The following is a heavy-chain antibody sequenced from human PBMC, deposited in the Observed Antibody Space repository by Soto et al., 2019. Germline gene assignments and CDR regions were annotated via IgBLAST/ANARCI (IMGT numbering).Heavy chain of an antibody. J-gene: IGHJ6*02. Sequence: QVQLVQSGAEVKKPGASVKVSCKASGYTFTSYGISWVRQAPGQGLEWMGWISAYNGNTNYAQKLQGRVTMTTDTHTSPAYRELRSLRSDDTAVYYCARDRGASIAAAGTEYYYGMDVWGQGTPVTVSS. D-gene: IGHD6-13*01. CDR2: ISAYNGNT. V-gene: IGHV1-18*04. CDR3: ARDRGASIAAAGTEYYYGMDV. CDR1: GYTFTSYG.